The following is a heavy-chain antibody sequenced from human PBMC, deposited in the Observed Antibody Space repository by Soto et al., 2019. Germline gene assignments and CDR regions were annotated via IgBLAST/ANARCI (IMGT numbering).Heavy chain of an antibody. V-gene: IGHV1-46*03. CDR2: INPSGGST. J-gene: IGHJ6*03. CDR3: ARDQYYDFWSGYSPVGHYYMDV. Sequence: ASVKVSCKASGYTFTSYYMHWVRQAPGQGLEWMGIINPSGGSTSYAQKFQGRVTMTRDTSTSTVYTELSSLRSEDTAVYYCARDQYYDFWSGYSPVGHYYMDVWGKGTTVTVSS. D-gene: IGHD3-3*01. CDR1: GYTFTSYY.